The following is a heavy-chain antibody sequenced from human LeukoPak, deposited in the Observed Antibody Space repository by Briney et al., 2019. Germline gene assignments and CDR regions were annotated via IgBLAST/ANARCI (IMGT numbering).Heavy chain of an antibody. CDR2: IYSGGST. D-gene: IGHD4-17*01. J-gene: IGHJ3*02. CDR3: ARAGTRGDYDAFDI. V-gene: IGHV3-53*01. CDR1: GFTVSGNY. Sequence: AGGSLRLSCAASGFTVSGNYMTWVRQAPGKGLEWVSVIYSGGSTYSADSVQGRFTISRGNSKNTLYLQMNSLRAEDTAVYYCARAGTRGDYDAFDIWGQGTMVTVSS.